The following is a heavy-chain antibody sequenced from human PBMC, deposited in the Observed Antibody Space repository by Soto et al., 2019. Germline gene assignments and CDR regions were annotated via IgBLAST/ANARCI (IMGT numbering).Heavy chain of an antibody. D-gene: IGHD3-22*01. CDR1: GGSISSSNW. J-gene: IGHJ3*02. CDR3: ARDRYDSSGYVIIDAFDI. V-gene: IGHV4-4*02. Sequence: SETLSLTCAVSGGSISSSNWWSWVRQPPGKGLEWIGEIYHSGSTNYNPSLKSRVTISVDKSKNQFSLKLSSVTAADTAVYYCARDRYDSSGYVIIDAFDIWGQGTMVTVS. CDR2: IYHSGST.